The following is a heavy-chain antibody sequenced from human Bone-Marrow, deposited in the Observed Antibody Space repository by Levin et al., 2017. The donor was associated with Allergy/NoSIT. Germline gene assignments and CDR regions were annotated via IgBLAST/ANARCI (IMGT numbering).Heavy chain of an antibody. CDR3: AKDRAPCTSTFCFPAFAR. V-gene: IGHV3-23*01. CDR1: GFTFRSSG. Sequence: LSLTCVASGFTFRSSGMNWVRQAPGKGLEWVASISDSGVSTYYADPVKGRFTISRDNSKNTLYVEMNNLRAEDTAVYYCAKDRAPCTSTFCFPAFARWGQGTLVTVSS. CDR2: ISDSGVST. J-gene: IGHJ3*01. D-gene: IGHD2-8*01.